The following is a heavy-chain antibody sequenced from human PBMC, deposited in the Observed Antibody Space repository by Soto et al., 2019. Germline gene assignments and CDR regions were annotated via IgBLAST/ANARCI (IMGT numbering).Heavy chain of an antibody. D-gene: IGHD5-18*01. CDR2: MDLNSGNT. CDR3: ARGRYSYGSGFDP. Sequence: ASVKVSCKASGYTFTSYDINWVRQATGQGLEWMGWMDLNSGNTGYAQKFQGRVTMTRNTSISTAYMELSSLRSEDTAVYYCARGRYSYGSGFDPWGQGTLVTVSS. J-gene: IGHJ5*02. CDR1: GYTFTSYD. V-gene: IGHV1-8*01.